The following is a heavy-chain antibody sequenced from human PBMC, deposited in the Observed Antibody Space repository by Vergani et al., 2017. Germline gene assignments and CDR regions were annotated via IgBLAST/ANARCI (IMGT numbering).Heavy chain of an antibody. D-gene: IGHD1-7*01. CDR3: AGVRSPSETTWWFDP. J-gene: IGHJ5*02. V-gene: IGHV4-31*03. CDR2: IYYSGST. Sequence: QVQLQESGPGLVKPSQTLSLTCTVSGGSISSSNYYWTWIRQHPGKGLEWIGYIYYSGSTYYNPSLKSRVTISVDTSKNQFSLKLNSVTAADTALYYCAGVRSPSETTWWFDPWGQGTLVTVSS. CDR1: GGSISSSNYY.